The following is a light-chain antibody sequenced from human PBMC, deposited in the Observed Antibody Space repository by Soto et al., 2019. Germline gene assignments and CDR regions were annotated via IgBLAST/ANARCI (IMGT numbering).Light chain of an antibody. V-gene: IGKV1-39*01. CDR3: QQSYSTPYT. J-gene: IGKJ2*01. CDR2: AAS. CDR1: QSISSY. Sequence: DILMTQSPSSLSASVGDRVTITCRASQSISSYLNWYQQKPGKAPKLLIYAASSLQSGVPSRFSGSGSGTDFTLTISSLQPEDFATYYCQQSYSTPYTFGQGTNLEIK.